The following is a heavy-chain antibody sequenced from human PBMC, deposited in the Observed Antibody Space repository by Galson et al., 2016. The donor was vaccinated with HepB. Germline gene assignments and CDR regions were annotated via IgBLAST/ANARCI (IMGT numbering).Heavy chain of an antibody. CDR1: GFSFQNYA. CDR2: ISWDAGTT. J-gene: IGHJ4*02. V-gene: IGHV3-43D*03. CDR3: VKVGSAIAVTGYFDN. Sequence: SLRLSCAASGFSFQNYAMHWVRQAPGKGLEWVSLISWDAGTTYYVDSVKGRFTISRDSTKNSLYLQMNSLRPEDTAIYYCVKVGSAIAVTGYFDNWGQGILVTVAS. D-gene: IGHD6-19*01.